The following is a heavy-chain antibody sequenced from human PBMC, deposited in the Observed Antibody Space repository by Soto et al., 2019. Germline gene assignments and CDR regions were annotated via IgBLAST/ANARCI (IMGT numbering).Heavy chain of an antibody. J-gene: IGHJ3*02. Sequence: ASVKASCKSSGYTFTGYYMHCVRQAPGQGLEWMGWINPNSGGTNYAQKFQGWVTMTRDTSISTAYMELSRLRSDDTAVYYCARGAPPIVVVVAAPNTTAFDIWGQGTMVTVSS. CDR2: INPNSGGT. CDR1: GYTFTGYY. D-gene: IGHD2-15*01. V-gene: IGHV1-2*04. CDR3: ARGAPPIVVVVAAPNTTAFDI.